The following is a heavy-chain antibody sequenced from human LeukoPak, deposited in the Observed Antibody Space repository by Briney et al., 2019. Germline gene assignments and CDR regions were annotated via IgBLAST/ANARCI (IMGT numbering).Heavy chain of an antibody. J-gene: IGHJ4*02. CDR1: GGTFISYA. CDR2: IIPIFGTA. D-gene: IGHD3-10*01. V-gene: IGHV1-69*05. CDR3: ARDDLPYYGSGRSFDY. Sequence: SVKVSCKASGGTFISYAISWVRQAPGQGLELMGGIIPIFGTANYAQKFQGRVTITTDESTSTAYMELSSLRSEDTAVYYCARDDLPYYGSGRSFDYWGQGTLVTVSS.